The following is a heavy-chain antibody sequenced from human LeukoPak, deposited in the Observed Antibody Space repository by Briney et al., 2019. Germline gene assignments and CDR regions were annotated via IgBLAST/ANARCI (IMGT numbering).Heavy chain of an antibody. CDR1: GDSVSSNSAA. D-gene: IGHD1-7*01. CDR3: ARNRYNWNYEMDNWFDP. J-gene: IGHJ5*02. Sequence: SQTLSLTCAISGDSVSSNSAAWNWIRQSPSRGLEWLGRTYYRSKWYNDYAVSVKSRITINPDTSKNQFSLQLNSVTPEDTAVYYCARNRYNWNYEMDNWFDPWGQGTLVTVSS. CDR2: TYYRSKWYN. V-gene: IGHV6-1*01.